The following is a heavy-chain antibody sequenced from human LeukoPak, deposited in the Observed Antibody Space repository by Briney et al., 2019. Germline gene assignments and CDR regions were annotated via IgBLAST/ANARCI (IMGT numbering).Heavy chain of an antibody. J-gene: IGHJ6*02. CDR1: GFTFSSYS. V-gene: IGHV3-53*04. CDR2: IYSGGST. Sequence: GGSLRLSCAASGFTFSSYSMNWVRQAPGKGLEWVSVIYSGGSTYYADSVKGRFTISRHNSKNTLYLQMNSLRAEDTAVYYCARDAGLGSSYYYYGMDVWGQGTTVTVSS. CDR3: ARDAGLGSSYYYYGMDV. D-gene: IGHD3-10*01.